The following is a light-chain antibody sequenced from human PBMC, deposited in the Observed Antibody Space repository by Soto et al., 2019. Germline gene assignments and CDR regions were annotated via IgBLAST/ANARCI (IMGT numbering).Light chain of an antibody. CDR2: DVS. Sequence: QSVLTQPASVSGSPGQSITISCTGTRSDIGGYNYVSWYQQHPGKAPKLMIYDVSYRPSGVSNRFSGSKSDNTASLTISGLQAEDEADYYCSSYTNSSPVVFGGGTQLTVL. CDR3: SSYTNSSPVV. CDR1: RSDIGGYNY. V-gene: IGLV2-14*03. J-gene: IGLJ2*01.